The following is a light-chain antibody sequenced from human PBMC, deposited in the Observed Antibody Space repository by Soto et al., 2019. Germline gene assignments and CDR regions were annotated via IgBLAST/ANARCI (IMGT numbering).Light chain of an antibody. CDR3: KQHNQWPIT. CDR1: QSAGNF. CDR2: YIS. V-gene: IGKV3D-15*01. Sequence: EIVLTQSPATLSVSPGETASLSCRASQSAGNFLAWYQQKPGQAPRLLIYYISTRATGIQARFSGSGSGTEFTLTIKSLQSEDSAVYYCKQHNQWPITFGQGTRLENK. J-gene: IGKJ5*01.